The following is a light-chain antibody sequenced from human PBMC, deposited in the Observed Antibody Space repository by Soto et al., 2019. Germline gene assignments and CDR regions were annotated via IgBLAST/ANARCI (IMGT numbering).Light chain of an antibody. CDR3: QQIHITTLFT. J-gene: IGKJ2*01. CDR1: QNINSH. Sequence: DIQMTQSPSSLSASIGDRVTITCRASQNINSHLNWYQQKPGKAPKVLIYAASRLQSGVPFRFSGSGSGTEFTLTISSLEPEDFATYYCQQIHITTLFTFGKGTKLEIK. V-gene: IGKV1-39*01. CDR2: AAS.